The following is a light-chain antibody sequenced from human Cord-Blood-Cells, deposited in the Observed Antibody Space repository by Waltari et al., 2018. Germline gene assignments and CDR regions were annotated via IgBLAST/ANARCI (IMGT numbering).Light chain of an antibody. V-gene: IGKV3-15*01. J-gene: IGKJ1*01. CDR3: QQYNNWPPWT. Sequence: EIVMTQSPATLSVSPGERATLSCRASQSVSSNLSWYQQKPGQAPRLLIYGASTRATGIPARRSGSGSGTEFTLTISSLQSEDFAVYYCQQYNNWPPWTFGQGTKVEIK. CDR2: GAS. CDR1: QSVSSN.